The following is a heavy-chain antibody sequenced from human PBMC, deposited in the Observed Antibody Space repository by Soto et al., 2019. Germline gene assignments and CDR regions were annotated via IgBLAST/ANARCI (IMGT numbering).Heavy chain of an antibody. CDR2: IKQDGSEK. D-gene: IGHD6-6*01. V-gene: IGHV3-7*01. J-gene: IGHJ3*02. CDR1: GFTFSSYW. CDR3: ARYSSSSAKAFDI. Sequence: GGTLRLSCAATGFTFSSYWMSWVRQVPGKGLEGVANIKQDGSEKYYVDSVKGRFTISRDNAKNSLYLQINSLRAEDTALYYCARYSSSSAKAFDIWGQGTIVPVSS.